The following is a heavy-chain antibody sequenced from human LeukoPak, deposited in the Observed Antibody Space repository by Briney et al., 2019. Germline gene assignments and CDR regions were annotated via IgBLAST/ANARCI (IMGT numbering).Heavy chain of an antibody. V-gene: IGHV3-9*01. D-gene: IGHD3-22*01. CDR3: AKEWGAYYDSSGYGVDY. CDR2: ISWSSGSI. J-gene: IGHJ4*02. Sequence: PGGSLRLSCAASGFTFDDYAMHWVRQAPGKGLEWVSGISWSSGSIGYADSVKGRFTISRDNAKNSLYLQMNSLRAEDTALYYCAKEWGAYYDSSGYGVDYWGQGTLVTVSS. CDR1: GFTFDDYA.